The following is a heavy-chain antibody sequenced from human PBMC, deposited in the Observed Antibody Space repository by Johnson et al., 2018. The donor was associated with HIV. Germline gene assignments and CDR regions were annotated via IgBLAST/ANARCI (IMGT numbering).Heavy chain of an antibody. V-gene: IGHV3-49*03. Sequence: MQLVESGGGLVQPGRSLRLSCTASGFTFGDYAMSWFRQAPGKGLEWVGFISSKAYGGTTEYAASVKGRFSISRDDSNSIAYLHMDSLEPEDTAVYYCTRGPYYYDRARALDLWGHGTKVTVSS. CDR2: ISSKAYGGTT. CDR3: TRGPYYYDRARALDL. J-gene: IGHJ3*01. CDR1: GFTFGDYA. D-gene: IGHD3-22*01.